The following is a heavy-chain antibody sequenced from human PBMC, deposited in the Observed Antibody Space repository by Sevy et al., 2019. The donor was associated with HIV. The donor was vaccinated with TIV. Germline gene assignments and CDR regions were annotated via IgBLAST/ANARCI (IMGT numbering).Heavy chain of an antibody. J-gene: IGHJ6*02. D-gene: IGHD2-2*01. CDR3: AKRYCSTITCDDDDFWNPYYFYGLDV. V-gene: IGHV3-23*01. CDR1: GFIFSNYP. Sequence: GGSLRLSCAASGFIFSNYPMSWVRHSPGKGLEWVSDISAGGTTTYYADSVEGRFTISRDNSKNTVSLQMNSLGAEDTAIYYCAKRYCSTITCDDDDFWNPYYFYGLDVWGQGISVTVSS. CDR2: ISAGGTTT.